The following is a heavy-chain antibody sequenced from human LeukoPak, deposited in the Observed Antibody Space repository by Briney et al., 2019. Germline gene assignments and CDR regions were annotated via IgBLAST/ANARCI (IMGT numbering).Heavy chain of an antibody. Sequence: ASVKVSCKASGYTFTSYAMHWVRQAPGQRLEWIGWINAGNGNTKYSQKFQGRVTITRDTSASTAYMELSSLRSEDTAAYCCAREEWFGNYGMDVWGKGTTVTVSS. CDR3: AREEWFGNYGMDV. J-gene: IGHJ6*04. CDR2: INAGNGNT. D-gene: IGHD3-10*01. CDR1: GYTFTSYA. V-gene: IGHV1-3*01.